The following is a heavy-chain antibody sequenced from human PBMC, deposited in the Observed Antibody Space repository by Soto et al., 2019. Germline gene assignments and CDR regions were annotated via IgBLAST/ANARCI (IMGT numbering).Heavy chain of an antibody. J-gene: IGHJ4*02. D-gene: IGHD3-9*01. V-gene: IGHV4-39*01. CDR1: GGSISSSSYY. Sequence: SETRSLTCTVSGGSISSSSYYWGWIRQPPGKGLEWIGSIYYSGTTYYNPSLKSRVTISVDTSKNQFSLKLGSVTAADTAVYYCARHRGYYDILTGYYTELNFDYWGQGTLVTVSS. CDR2: IYYSGTT. CDR3: ARHRGYYDILTGYYTELNFDY.